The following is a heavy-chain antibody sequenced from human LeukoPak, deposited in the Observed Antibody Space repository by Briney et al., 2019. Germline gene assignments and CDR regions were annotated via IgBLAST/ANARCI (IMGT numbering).Heavy chain of an antibody. D-gene: IGHD5-12*01. CDR3: ARVVAWSAGYAFDI. CDR1: GYTFIGYS. V-gene: IGHV1-2*02. J-gene: IGHJ3*02. CDR2: INPNNGDT. Sequence: ASVKVSCKASGYTFIGYSMHWVRQAPEQGLEWMGWINPNNGDTNYAQIFQGRVTMTRDTSISTAYMELSRLRSDDTAVYYCARVVAWSAGYAFDIWGRGTMVTVSS.